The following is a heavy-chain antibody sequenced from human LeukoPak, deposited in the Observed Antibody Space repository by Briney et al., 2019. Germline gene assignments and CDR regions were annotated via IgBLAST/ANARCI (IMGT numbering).Heavy chain of an antibody. J-gene: IGHJ4*02. D-gene: IGHD3-3*01. CDR2: IWYDGSNK. Sequence: SGRSLRLSCAASGFSFSNYGMHWVRQAPGKGLEWVAIIWYDGSNKYYADSVKGRFTISRDNSKNTLYLQMNSLRAEDTALYYCAAGVYFFDYWGQGTLVTVPS. CDR1: GFSFSNYG. CDR3: AAGVYFFDY. V-gene: IGHV3-33*01.